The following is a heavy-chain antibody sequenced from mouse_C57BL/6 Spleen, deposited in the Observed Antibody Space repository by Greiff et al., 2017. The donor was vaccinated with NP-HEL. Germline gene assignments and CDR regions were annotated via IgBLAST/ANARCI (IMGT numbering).Heavy chain of an antibody. CDR1: GYTFTDYN. J-gene: IGHJ2*01. Sequence: VQLKESGPELVKPGASVKMSCKASGYTFTDYNMHWVKQSHGKSLEWIGYINPNNGGTSYNQKFKGKATLTVNKSSSTAYMELRSLTSEDSAVYYCARGAITTDYFDYWGQGTTLTVSS. CDR2: INPNNGGT. CDR3: ARGAITTDYFDY. D-gene: IGHD1-1*01. V-gene: IGHV1-22*01.